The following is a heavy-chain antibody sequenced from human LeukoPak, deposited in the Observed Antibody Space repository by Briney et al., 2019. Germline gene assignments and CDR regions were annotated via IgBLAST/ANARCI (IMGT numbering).Heavy chain of an antibody. V-gene: IGHV3-21*01. CDR1: GFTFSSYS. Sequence: GGSLRLSCAASGFTFSSYSMNWVRQAPGKGLEWVSSISSSSSYIYYADSVKGRFTISRDNAKNSLYLQMNSLRAEDTAVYYCARDLGCCSSTSCYTTGYYFDYWGQGTLVTVSS. D-gene: IGHD2-2*02. CDR3: ARDLGCCSSTSCYTTGYYFDY. CDR2: ISSSSSYI. J-gene: IGHJ4*02.